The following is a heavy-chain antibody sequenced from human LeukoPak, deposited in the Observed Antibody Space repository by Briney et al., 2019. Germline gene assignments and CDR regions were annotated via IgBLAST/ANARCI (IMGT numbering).Heavy chain of an antibody. D-gene: IGHD2-2*02. CDR1: GYTFTSYY. Sequence: ASVKVSCKASGYTFTSYYMHWVRQVPGQGLEWMGIINPSGGSTSYAQKFQGRVTMTRDASISTAYMELSRLRSDDTAVYYYARGDIVVLPAGIPHNWFDPWGQGTLVTVSS. CDR3: ARGDIVVLPAGIPHNWFDP. V-gene: IGHV1-46*01. CDR2: INPSGGST. J-gene: IGHJ5*02.